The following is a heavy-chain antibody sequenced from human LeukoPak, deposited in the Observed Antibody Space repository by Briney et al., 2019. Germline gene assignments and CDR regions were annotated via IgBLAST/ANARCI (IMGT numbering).Heavy chain of an antibody. D-gene: IGHD6-19*01. J-gene: IGHJ4*02. CDR2: ISGSGGST. CDR3: AKGPLIEVAGTTWDH. V-gene: IGHV3-23*01. CDR1: GFTFSSSA. Sequence: PGGSLRLSCTASGFTFSSSAMSWVRQFPGKGLEWVSAISGSGGSTYYADSVKGRFTISRDNSKNTLHFQMNSLRAEDTAIYYCAKGPLIEVAGTTWDHWGQGILVTVSS.